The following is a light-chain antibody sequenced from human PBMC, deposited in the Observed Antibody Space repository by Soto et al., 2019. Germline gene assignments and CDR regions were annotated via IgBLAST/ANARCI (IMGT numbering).Light chain of an antibody. Sequence: DIQMTQSPSSLSASVGDRVTITCRASQNIKNYLNWYQQKPGKAPKLLIYASSSLQSGVPSRFSGSGSGADFILTISSLQSEDFATYYCQQANSFPLTFGGGTKVDIK. CDR3: QQANSFPLT. V-gene: IGKV1-39*01. CDR1: QNIKNY. CDR2: ASS. J-gene: IGKJ4*01.